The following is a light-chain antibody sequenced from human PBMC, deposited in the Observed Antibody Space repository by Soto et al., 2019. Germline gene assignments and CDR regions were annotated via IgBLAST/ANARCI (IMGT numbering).Light chain of an antibody. Sequence: EIVLAQSPGTLSLSPGERATLSCRASQSVGNRYLAWHQQKPGQAPRLLVYGASSMATGIPDRFSGSGSETDFTLTISRLEPEDVAVDYCQQYDTSPPTFGQGTKVELK. J-gene: IGKJ1*01. CDR1: QSVGNRY. CDR3: QQYDTSPPT. V-gene: IGKV3-20*01. CDR2: GAS.